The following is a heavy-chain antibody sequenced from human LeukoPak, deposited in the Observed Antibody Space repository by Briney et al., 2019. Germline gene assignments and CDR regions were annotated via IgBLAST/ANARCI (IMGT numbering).Heavy chain of an antibody. CDR3: ARGFSGSYYAFDI. Sequence: GGSLRLSCAASGFTFSSYSMNWVRQAPGKGLEWVSSISSSSSYIYYADSVKGRFTISRDNAKNSLYLQMNSLRAEDTAVYYCARGFSGSYYAFDIWGQGTMVTVSS. CDR2: ISSSSSYI. V-gene: IGHV3-21*01. CDR1: GFTFSSYS. J-gene: IGHJ3*02. D-gene: IGHD1-26*01.